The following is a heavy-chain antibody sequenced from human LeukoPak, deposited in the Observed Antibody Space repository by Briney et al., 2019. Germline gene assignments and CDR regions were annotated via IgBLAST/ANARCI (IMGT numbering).Heavy chain of an antibody. CDR1: GGSISSGGYY. D-gene: IGHD3-16*01. J-gene: IGHJ4*02. CDR3: ARELGGIVWGSYCRYFDY. V-gene: IGHV4-31*03. Sequence: SETLSLTCTVSGGSISSGGYYWSWIRQHPGKGLEWIGYIYYSGSTYYNPSLKSRVTISVDTSKNQFSLKLSSVTAADTAVYYCARELGGIVWGSYCRYFDYWGQGTLVTVSS. CDR2: IYYSGST.